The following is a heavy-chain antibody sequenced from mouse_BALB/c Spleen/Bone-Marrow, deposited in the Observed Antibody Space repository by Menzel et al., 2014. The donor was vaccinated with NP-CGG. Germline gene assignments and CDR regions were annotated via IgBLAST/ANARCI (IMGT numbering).Heavy chain of an antibody. CDR3: ARYYYGSSLIDY. Sequence: VQLKQSGAELVKPGASVKLSCTASGFNIKDTYMHWVKQRPEQGLEWIGRIDPANGNTKYDPKFQGKATITADTSSNTAYLQLSSLTSEDADVYYCARYYYGSSLIDYWGQGTTLTVSS. CDR1: GFNIKDTY. CDR2: IDPANGNT. D-gene: IGHD1-1*01. J-gene: IGHJ2*01. V-gene: IGHV14-3*02.